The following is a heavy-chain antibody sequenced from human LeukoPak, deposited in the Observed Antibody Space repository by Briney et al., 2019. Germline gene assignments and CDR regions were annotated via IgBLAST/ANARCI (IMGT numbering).Heavy chain of an antibody. V-gene: IGHV3-48*01. CDR2: ISSSSSTI. J-gene: IGHJ3*02. Sequence: PGGSLRLSCAASGFTFSSYSMNWVRQAPGKGLEWVSYISSSSSTIYYADSVKGRYTISRDNAMNSVYRQMNSLRAEDTAVYYCARAKRNGFDIWGQGTMVTVSS. CDR1: GFTFSSYS. CDR3: ARAKRNGFDI.